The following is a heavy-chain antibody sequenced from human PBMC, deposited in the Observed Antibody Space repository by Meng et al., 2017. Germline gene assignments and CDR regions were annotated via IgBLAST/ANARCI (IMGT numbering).Heavy chain of an antibody. D-gene: IGHD1-7*01. CDR3: ARDGGNYDFDY. Sequence: QVQLVQFGGGVKKPGASVKLSCRASGYTFIDANVHWVRQAPGQGLEWMGRIIPSSGDANSAQKFLGRVTLTWDTSISTAYMELSSLRSDDTAIYYCARDGGNYDFDYWGQGTLVTVSS. CDR1: GYTFIDAN. V-gene: IGHV1-2*06. CDR2: IIPSSGDA. J-gene: IGHJ4*02.